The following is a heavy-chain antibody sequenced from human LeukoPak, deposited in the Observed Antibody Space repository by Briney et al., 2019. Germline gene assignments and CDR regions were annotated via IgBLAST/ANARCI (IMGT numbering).Heavy chain of an antibody. CDR1: GGSISSYY. CDR3: ATTMIAAAGTGDWFDP. D-gene: IGHD6-13*01. CDR2: IYYSGST. Sequence: SETLSLTCTVSGGSISSYYWSWIRQPPGKGLEWIGYIYYSGSTNYNPSLKSRVTISVDTSKNQFSLKLSSVTAADTAVYYCATTMIAAAGTGDWFDPWGQGTLVTVSS. J-gene: IGHJ5*02. V-gene: IGHV4-59*08.